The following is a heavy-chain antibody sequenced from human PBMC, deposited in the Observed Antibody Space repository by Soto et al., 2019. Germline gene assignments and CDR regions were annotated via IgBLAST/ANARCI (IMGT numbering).Heavy chain of an antibody. V-gene: IGHV4-59*01. CDR1: GGSISSYY. CDR3: EREKSSSSWFDY. CDR2: IYYSGST. J-gene: IGHJ4*02. D-gene: IGHD6-13*01. Sequence: SETLSLTCTVSGGSISSYYWSWIRQPPGKGLEWIGYIYYSGSTNYNPSLKSRVTISVDTSKNQFSLKLSSVTAADTAVYYCEREKSSSSWFDYWGQGTLVTVSS.